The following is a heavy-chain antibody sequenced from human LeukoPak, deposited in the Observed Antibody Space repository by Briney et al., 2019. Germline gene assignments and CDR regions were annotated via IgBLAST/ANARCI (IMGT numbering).Heavy chain of an antibody. V-gene: IGHV1-2*02. CDR3: ARDLSDCSGGSCYYYYYMDV. D-gene: IGHD2-15*01. Sequence: GASVKVSCKASGYTFTSYDINWVRQATGQGLEWMGWINPNSGGTNYAQKFQGRVTMTRDTSISTAYMELSRLRSDDTAVYYCARDLSDCSGGSCYYYYYMDVWGKGTTVTVSS. CDR2: INPNSGGT. CDR1: GYTFTSYD. J-gene: IGHJ6*03.